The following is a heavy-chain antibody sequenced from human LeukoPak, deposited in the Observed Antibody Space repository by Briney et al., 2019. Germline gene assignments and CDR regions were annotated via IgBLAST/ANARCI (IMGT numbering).Heavy chain of an antibody. CDR1: GYSISSGYY. CDR3: ARDPSRFSSSWYFDY. CDR2: IYHSGST. Sequence: SETLSLTCAVSGYSISSGYYWGWIRQPPGQGLEWIGSIYHSGSTYYNPSLKSRVTISVDTSKNQFSLKLSSVTAADTAVYYCARDPSRFSSSWYFDYWGQGTLVTVSS. V-gene: IGHV4-38-2*02. D-gene: IGHD6-13*01. J-gene: IGHJ4*02.